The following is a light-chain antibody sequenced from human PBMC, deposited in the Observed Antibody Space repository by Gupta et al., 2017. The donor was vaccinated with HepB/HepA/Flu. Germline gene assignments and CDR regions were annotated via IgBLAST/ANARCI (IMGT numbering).Light chain of an antibody. J-gene: IGKJ4*01. CDR3: QQRYNWPLT. CDR2: GAS. V-gene: IGKV3-11*01. CDR1: QTINNF. Sequence: EIVLTQSPGTLSLSPGERATLSCRASQTINNFLAWYQQTPGQAPRLLIYGASNRATGIPARFSGSGSGTEFTLTISNLEPEDFAVYYCQQRYNWPLTFGGGTKVEIK.